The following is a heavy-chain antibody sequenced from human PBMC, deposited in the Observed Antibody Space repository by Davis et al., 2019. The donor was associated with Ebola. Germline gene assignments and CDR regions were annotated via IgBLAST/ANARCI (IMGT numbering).Heavy chain of an antibody. CDR1: GYDFSIYD. J-gene: IGHJ4*02. Sequence: ASVKVSCKTSGYDFSIYDINWVRQTTGQGLEWMGWMNPTTGDTGKAQKFQGRLTMSRDTSLNTAYLELSSLTFDDTAIYFCTRIGGHIALLPDFWGQGTLVTVST. CDR3: TRIGGHIALLPDF. D-gene: IGHD2-21*01. CDR2: MNPTTGDT. V-gene: IGHV1-8*02.